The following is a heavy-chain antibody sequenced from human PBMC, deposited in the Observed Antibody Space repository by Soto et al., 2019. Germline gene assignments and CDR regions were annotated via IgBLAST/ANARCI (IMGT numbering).Heavy chain of an antibody. Sequence: SQTLSLTCAISGDSVSSNSAAWNWIRQSPSKGLECLGRSYYRSKWYNDYAVSVKSRITINPDTSKNQFSLQLNSVTPEDTAVYYCARERAYYYGSGSHRNWFDPWGQGTLVTVSS. J-gene: IGHJ5*02. V-gene: IGHV6-1*01. CDR2: SYYRSKWYN. CDR3: ARERAYYYGSGSHRNWFDP. D-gene: IGHD3-10*01. CDR1: GDSVSSNSAA.